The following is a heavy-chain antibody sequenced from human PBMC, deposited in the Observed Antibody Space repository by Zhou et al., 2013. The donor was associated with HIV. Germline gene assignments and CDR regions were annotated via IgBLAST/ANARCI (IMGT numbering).Heavy chain of an antibody. CDR3: ARAVMRRPNMDV. V-gene: IGHV1-69*04. J-gene: IGHJ6*03. CDR2: IIPFFDVP. CDR1: GDTFRSSYA. D-gene: IGHD3-16*01. Sequence: QVQLVQSGAEVRKPGSSVKVSCRVSGDTFRSSYAITWVRQAPGQGLEWMGTIIPFFDVPNYAQKFQGRVTITADKSTSTSYLELRSPRSEDTALYYCARAVMRRPNMDVWGKGTTVTVSS.